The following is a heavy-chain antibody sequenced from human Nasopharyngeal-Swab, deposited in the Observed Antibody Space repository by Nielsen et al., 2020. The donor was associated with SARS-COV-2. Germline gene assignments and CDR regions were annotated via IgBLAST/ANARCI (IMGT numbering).Heavy chain of an antibody. D-gene: IGHD6-19*01. CDR2: IYYSGST. Sequence: WIRQPPGKGLEWIGYIYYSGSTNYNPSLKGRVTISVDTSKNQFSLKLSSVTAADTAVYYCAKGYSSGWWGGATADWFDPWGQGTLVTVSS. J-gene: IGHJ5*02. V-gene: IGHV4-61*06. CDR3: AKGYSSGWWGGATADWFDP.